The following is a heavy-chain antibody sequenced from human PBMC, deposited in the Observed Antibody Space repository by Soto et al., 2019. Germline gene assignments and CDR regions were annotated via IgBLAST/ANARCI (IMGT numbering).Heavy chain of an antibody. CDR1: GYTFTGYY. V-gene: IGHV1-2*04. J-gene: IGHJ3*02. D-gene: IGHD3-9*01. Sequence: QVQLVQSGAEVKKPGASVKVSCKASGYTFTGYYMHWVRQAPGQGLEWMGWINPNSGGTNYAQKVQGWVTMTRDTSISTAYMELSRLRSDDTAVYYCARERVLRYFDWLLYHDAFDIWGQGTMVTVSS. CDR2: INPNSGGT. CDR3: ARERVLRYFDWLLYHDAFDI.